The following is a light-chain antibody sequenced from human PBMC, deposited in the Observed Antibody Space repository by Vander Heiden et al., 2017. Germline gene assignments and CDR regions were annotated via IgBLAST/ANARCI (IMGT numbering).Light chain of an antibody. CDR3: QQYENLPPLT. CDR1: QDISNY. J-gene: IGKJ4*01. V-gene: IGKV1-33*01. Sequence: DIQMTQSPSSLSASVGDRVTITCQASQDISNYLNWYQQKPGKAPKLLIYDASNLETGVPSRFSGSGSGTDFTLTISSRQPEDIATYYCQQYENLPPLTFGGGTKVEIK. CDR2: DAS.